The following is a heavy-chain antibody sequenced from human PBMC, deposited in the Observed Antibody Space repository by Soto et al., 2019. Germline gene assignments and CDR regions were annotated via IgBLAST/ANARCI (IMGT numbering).Heavy chain of an antibody. J-gene: IGHJ6*02. Sequence: GESLKISCMGSGYSFTSYWIGWVRQMPGKGLEWMGIIYPGDSDTRYSPSFQGQVTISADKSISTAYLQWSSLEASDTAMYYCARSVGYSYATEYYYYGMDVWGQGTTVTVSS. CDR3: ARSVGYSYATEYYYYGMDV. V-gene: IGHV5-51*01. D-gene: IGHD5-18*01. CDR2: IYPGDSDT. CDR1: GYSFTSYW.